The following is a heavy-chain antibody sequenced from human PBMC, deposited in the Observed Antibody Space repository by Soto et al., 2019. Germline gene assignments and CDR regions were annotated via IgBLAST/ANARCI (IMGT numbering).Heavy chain of an antibody. J-gene: IGHJ4*02. CDR1: GGSISSSSYY. Sequence: SETLSLTCTVSGGSISSSSYYWGWIRQPPGKGLEWIGSIYYSGSTYYNPSLKSRVTISVDTSKNQFSLKLSSVTAADTAVYYCARPSITGTKGGDLGYWGQGTLVTVSS. CDR2: IYYSGST. V-gene: IGHV4-39*01. CDR3: ARPSITGTKGGDLGY. D-gene: IGHD1-7*01.